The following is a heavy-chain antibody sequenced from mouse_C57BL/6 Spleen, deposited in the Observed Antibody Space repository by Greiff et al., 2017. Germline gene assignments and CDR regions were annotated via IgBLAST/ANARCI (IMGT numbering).Heavy chain of an antibody. J-gene: IGHJ2*01. V-gene: IGHV1-52*01. CDR1: GYTFTSYW. CDR2: IDPSDSET. Sequence: VQLQQPGAELVRPGSSVKLSCKASGYTFTSYWMHWVKQRPIQGLEWIGNIDPSDSETHYNQKFKDKATLTVDKSSSTAYMQLSSLTSEDSAVYYCARREDWAYYVDYWGQGTTLTVSS. CDR3: ARREDWAYYVDY. D-gene: IGHD4-1*01.